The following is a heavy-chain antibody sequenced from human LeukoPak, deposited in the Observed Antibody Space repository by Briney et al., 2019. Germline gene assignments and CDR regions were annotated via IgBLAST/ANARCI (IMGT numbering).Heavy chain of an antibody. D-gene: IGHD6-19*01. V-gene: IGHV4-59*01. CDR3: ARGRGGLAYFDY. Sequence: SETLSLACTVSGGSIGSYYWSWIRQPPGKGLEWIGYIFHSGSTNYKSSLKSRVTISVDTSKNQFSLKLTSVTAADTAVYYCARGRGGLAYFDYWGQGTLVTVSS. CDR2: IFHSGST. CDR1: GGSIGSYY. J-gene: IGHJ4*02.